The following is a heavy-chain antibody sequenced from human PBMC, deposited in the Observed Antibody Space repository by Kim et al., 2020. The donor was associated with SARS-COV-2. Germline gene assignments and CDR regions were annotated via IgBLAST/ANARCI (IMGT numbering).Heavy chain of an antibody. CDR2: ISYDGSNK. D-gene: IGHD3-10*01. CDR1: GFTFSSYA. CDR3: ATSVGGRWFGELESDGMDV. Sequence: GGSLRLSCAASGFTFSSYAMHWVRQAPGKGLEWVAVISYDGSNKYYADSVKGRFTISRDNSKNTLYLQMNSLRAEDTAVYYCATSVGGRWFGELESDGMDVWGQGTTVTVSS. J-gene: IGHJ6*02. V-gene: IGHV3-30*04.